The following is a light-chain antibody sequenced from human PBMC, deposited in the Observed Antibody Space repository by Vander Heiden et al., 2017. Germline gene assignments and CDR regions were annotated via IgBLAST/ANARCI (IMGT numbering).Light chain of an antibody. CDR2: DAS. J-gene: IGKJ2*02. V-gene: IGKV3-11*01. Sequence: EIVLPQSAATVCLCTGERATLSCRASQSVSSYLAWYQQKPGQPPRLLIYDASNRATGIPARFSGSGSGTDFTLTISSLEPEDFAVYYCQQRSNWPPWTFGQGTKLEIK. CDR1: QSVSSY. CDR3: QQRSNWPPWT.